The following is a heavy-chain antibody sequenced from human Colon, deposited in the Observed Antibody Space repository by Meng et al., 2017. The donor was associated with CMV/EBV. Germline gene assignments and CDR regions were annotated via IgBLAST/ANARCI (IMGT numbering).Heavy chain of an antibody. D-gene: IGHD2-2*01. CDR2: SYYTGST. CDR3: ARATKSSCWEVLDY. V-gene: IGHV4-34*01. Sequence: GAGLLVPSGTLSPSCAVLRDSFAGSYWTWIREPPGRGLEWIGESYYTGSTNYSPSLKSRVTISLDTSKNQFSLKLNSVTAADTAVYYCARATKSSCWEVLDYWGHGTLVTVSS. J-gene: IGHJ4*01. CDR1: RDSFAGSY.